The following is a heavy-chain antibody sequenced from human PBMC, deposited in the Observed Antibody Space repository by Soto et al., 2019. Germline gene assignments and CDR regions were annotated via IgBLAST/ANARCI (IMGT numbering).Heavy chain of an antibody. Sequence: GGSLRLSCAASGFTFSSYAMSWVRQAPGKGLEWVSAISGSGGSTYYADSVKGRFTISRDNSKNTLYLQMNSLRAEDAAVYYCAKDETMIVVVILDYWGQGTLVTVSS. CDR3: AKDETMIVVVILDY. J-gene: IGHJ4*02. CDR2: ISGSGGST. CDR1: GFTFSSYA. V-gene: IGHV3-23*01. D-gene: IGHD3-22*01.